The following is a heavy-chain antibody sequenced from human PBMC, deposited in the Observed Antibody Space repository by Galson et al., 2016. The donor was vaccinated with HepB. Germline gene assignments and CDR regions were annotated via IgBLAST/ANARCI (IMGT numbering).Heavy chain of an antibody. CDR3: GRSLGGYGGEV. V-gene: IGHV3-48*04. J-gene: IGHJ4*02. CDR2: IRHEGHVM. CDR1: GFTFNIFS. Sequence: SLRLSCAASGFTFNIFSMNWLRQAPGKGLEWVSYIRHEGHVMYYTDSVKGRFIISRDDSKNSLFLQMNNLRAEHTAVYYCGRSLGGYGGEVWGQGALVTASS. D-gene: IGHD4-23*01.